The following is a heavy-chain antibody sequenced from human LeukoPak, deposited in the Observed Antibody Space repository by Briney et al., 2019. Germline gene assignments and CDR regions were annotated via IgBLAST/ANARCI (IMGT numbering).Heavy chain of an antibody. V-gene: IGHV6-1*01. D-gene: IGHD6-19*01. Sequence: SQTLSLSFAISGDSVSSNTAAWNWIRQSPARGLEWLGRTFYRSNWYDDYAASVKSRITINPDTSKNQFSLHLKSVTPEDTAVYYCTREVAGTWAFDIWGQGTRVTVSS. CDR3: TREVAGTWAFDI. CDR1: GDSVSSNTAA. J-gene: IGHJ3*02. CDR2: TFYRSNWYD.